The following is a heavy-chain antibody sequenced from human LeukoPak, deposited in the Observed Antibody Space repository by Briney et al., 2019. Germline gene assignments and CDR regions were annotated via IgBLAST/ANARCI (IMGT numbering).Heavy chain of an antibody. J-gene: IGHJ4*02. CDR2: ISYDGSNR. V-gene: IGHV3-30*04. CDR1: GFTFSSYA. CDR3: ARDSTQFWSGYYGY. Sequence: GGSLRLSCAASGFTFSSYAMHWVRQAPGKGLEWVAVISYDGSNRYYADSVKGRFTISRDNSKNTLYLQMNSLRAEDTAVYYCARDSTQFWSGYYGYWGQGTLVTVSS. D-gene: IGHD3-3*01.